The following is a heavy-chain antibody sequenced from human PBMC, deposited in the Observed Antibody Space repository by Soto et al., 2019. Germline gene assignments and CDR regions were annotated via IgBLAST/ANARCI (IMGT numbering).Heavy chain of an antibody. V-gene: IGHV5-51*01. CDR2: IFPGDSDT. D-gene: IGHD6-13*01. CDR1: GYNFANYW. Sequence: GESLKISCKGSGYNFANYWIGWVRQMPGKGLEWMGMIFPGDSDTKNSPSLQGQIIMSVDKSDSSAYLQWRSLKASDTDIYYCAAGYTTGPDAFDIWGQGTMVTVSS. J-gene: IGHJ3*02. CDR3: AAGYTTGPDAFDI.